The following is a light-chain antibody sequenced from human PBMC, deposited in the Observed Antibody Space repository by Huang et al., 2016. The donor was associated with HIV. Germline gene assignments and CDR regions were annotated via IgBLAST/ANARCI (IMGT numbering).Light chain of an antibody. CDR3: QQYINWPPVT. J-gene: IGKJ4*01. CDR1: QSVSSN. V-gene: IGKV3-15*01. Sequence: EIVMTQSPATLSVSPGERATLSCRASQSVSSNLAWYQPKPGQAPRLLIFGASTRATGIPARFSGSGSGTEFTLTISSLQSEDFAVYYCQQYINWPPVTFGGGTKVEIK. CDR2: GAS.